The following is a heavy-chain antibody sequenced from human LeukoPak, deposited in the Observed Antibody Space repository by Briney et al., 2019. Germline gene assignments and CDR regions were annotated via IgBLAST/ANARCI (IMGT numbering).Heavy chain of an antibody. V-gene: IGHV4-61*02. CDR2: IYTSGST. D-gene: IGHD6-19*01. Sequence: PSETLSLTCTVSGGSISSGSYYWSWIRQPAGKGLEWIGRIYTSGSTNYNPSLKSRVTISVDTSKNQFSLKLSSVTAADTAVYYCAKDRVKWLVNYYFDYWGQGTLVTVSS. J-gene: IGHJ4*02. CDR1: GGSISSGSYY. CDR3: AKDRVKWLVNYYFDY.